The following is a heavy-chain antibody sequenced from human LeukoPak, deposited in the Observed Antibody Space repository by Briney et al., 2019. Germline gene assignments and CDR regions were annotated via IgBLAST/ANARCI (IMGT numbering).Heavy chain of an antibody. CDR2: IRSKAYGGAT. CDR3: TREPYGYCSGGSCYSGYMDV. V-gene: IGHV3-49*04. J-gene: IGHJ6*03. D-gene: IGHD2-15*01. CDR1: GFTFGDYA. Sequence: TGGSLRLSCTASGFTFGDYAMSWVRQAPGNGLEWVGFIRSKAYGGATEYAASVKGRFTISRDDSKSIAYLQMNSLKTEDTAVYYCTREPYGYCSGGSCYSGYMDVWGKGTTVTVSS.